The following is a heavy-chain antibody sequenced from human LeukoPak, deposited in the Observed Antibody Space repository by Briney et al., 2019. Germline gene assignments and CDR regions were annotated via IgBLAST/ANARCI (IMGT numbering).Heavy chain of an antibody. CDR2: INHSGST. Sequence: SETLSLTCAVYGGSFSGYYWSWIRQPPGKGLEWIGEINHSGSTNYNPSLKSRVIISVDTSKNQFSLKLSSVTAADAAVYYCARGSGWYRPYYLDYWGQGTLVTVSS. J-gene: IGHJ4*02. CDR3: ARGSGWYRPYYLDY. D-gene: IGHD6-19*01. V-gene: IGHV4-34*01. CDR1: GGSFSGYY.